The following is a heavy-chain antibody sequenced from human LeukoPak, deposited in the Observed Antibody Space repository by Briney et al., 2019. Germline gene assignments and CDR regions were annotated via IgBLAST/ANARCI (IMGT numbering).Heavy chain of an antibody. J-gene: IGHJ4*02. D-gene: IGHD6-19*01. V-gene: IGHV3-43*02. Sequence: PGGSLRLSCAASGFTFDDYAMHWVRKAPGKGLEWVSLISGDGGSTYYADSVKGRFTISRDNSKNSLYLQMNSLRTEDTALYYCAKDRPGGQWLVFDYWGQGTLVTVSS. CDR3: AKDRPGGQWLVFDY. CDR2: ISGDGGST. CDR1: GFTFDDYA.